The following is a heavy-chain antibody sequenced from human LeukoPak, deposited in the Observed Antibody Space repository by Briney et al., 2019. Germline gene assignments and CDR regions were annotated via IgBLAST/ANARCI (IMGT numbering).Heavy chain of an antibody. V-gene: IGHV4-39*07. CDR3: ARGVDYYGV. CDR1: GGSISSSSYY. D-gene: IGHD3-10*01. Sequence: SETLSLTCTVSGGSISSSSYYWGWIRQPPGKGLEWIGSIYYSGSTYYNPSLKSRVTISVDTSKKQFSLKLSSVTAADTAVYYCARGVDYYGVWGQGTLVTVSS. CDR2: IYYSGST. J-gene: IGHJ4*02.